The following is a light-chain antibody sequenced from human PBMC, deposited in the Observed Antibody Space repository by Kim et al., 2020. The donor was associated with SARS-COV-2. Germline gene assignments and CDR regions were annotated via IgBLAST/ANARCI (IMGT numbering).Light chain of an antibody. CDR2: RDS. CDR1: NTGSKN. CDR3: QVWDSSTYV. Sequence: VARGTTARITGGGNNTGSKNVHWYKKKPGQAPVLVIYRDSNRPSGIPERFSGSNSGNTATLTISRAQAGDEADYYCQVWDSSTYVFGTGTKVTVL. V-gene: IGLV3-9*01. J-gene: IGLJ1*01.